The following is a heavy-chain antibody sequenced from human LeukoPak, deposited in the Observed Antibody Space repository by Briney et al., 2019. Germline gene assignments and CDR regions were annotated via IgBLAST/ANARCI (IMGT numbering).Heavy chain of an antibody. CDR2: IYPDDSDT. D-gene: IGHD3/OR15-3a*01. Sequence: GESLKISCKGSRYSFTSYWIGWVRQMPGKGLEWMGIIYPDDSDTRYSPSFQGQVTISADKSISTAYLQWSSLKASDTAMYYCARWYFGTVPTALGGAFDIWGQGTMVIVSS. CDR3: ARWYFGTVPTALGGAFDI. CDR1: RYSFTSYW. V-gene: IGHV5-51*01. J-gene: IGHJ3*02.